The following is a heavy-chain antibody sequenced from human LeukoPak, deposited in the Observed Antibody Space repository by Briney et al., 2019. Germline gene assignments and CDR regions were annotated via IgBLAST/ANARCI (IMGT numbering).Heavy chain of an antibody. V-gene: IGHV4-59*01. J-gene: IGHJ4*02. CDR2: IYYSGST. CDR3: ARCPPSGSYYGVYLDY. CDR1: GGSISSYY. D-gene: IGHD1-26*01. Sequence: SETLSLTCTVSGGSISSYYWSWIRQPPGKGLEWIGYIYYSGSTNYNPSLKSRVTISVDTSKNQFSLKLSSVTAADTAVYYCARCPPSGSYYGVYLDYWGQGTLVTVSS.